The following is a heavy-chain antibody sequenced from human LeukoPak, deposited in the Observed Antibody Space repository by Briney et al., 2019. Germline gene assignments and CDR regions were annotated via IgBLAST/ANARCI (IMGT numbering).Heavy chain of an antibody. CDR2: INHSGST. V-gene: IGHV4-34*01. Sequence: SETLSLTCAVYGGSFSGYYWSCIRQPPGKGLEWIGEINHSGSTNYNPSLKSRVTISVDTSKNQFSLKLSSVTAADTAVYYCARAQKTYYYDSSGYYRNAFDLWVQAGMVTVSS. D-gene: IGHD3-22*01. CDR3: ARAQKTYYYDSSGYYRNAFDL. J-gene: IGHJ3*01. CDR1: GGSFSGYY.